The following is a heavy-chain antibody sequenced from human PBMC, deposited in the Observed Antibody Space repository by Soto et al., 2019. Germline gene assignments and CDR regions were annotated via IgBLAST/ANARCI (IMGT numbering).Heavy chain of an antibody. D-gene: IGHD3-3*01. CDR3: ASTRGY. CDR1: GFTFSGYW. J-gene: IGHJ4*02. Sequence: EVQLVESGGGLVQPGGALRLSCAASGFTFSGYWMKWVRQAPGQGLEWVATIKEDGSEKYYVDSVKGRFTISRDSAKNSVHLQINSLRVEDTAVYYCASTRGYWGQGTLVTVSS. CDR2: IKEDGSEK. V-gene: IGHV3-7*05.